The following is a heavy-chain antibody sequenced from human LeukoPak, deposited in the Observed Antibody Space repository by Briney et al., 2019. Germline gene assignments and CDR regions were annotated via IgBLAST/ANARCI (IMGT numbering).Heavy chain of an antibody. CDR1: GYTFTSYY. V-gene: IGHV1-46*01. D-gene: IGHD3-3*01. CDR3: ARAITIFGVVTTDAFDI. Sequence: ASVKVSCKASGYTFTSYYMHWVRQAPGQGLEWMGIINPSGGSTSYAQKFQGRVTMTRDTSTSTVYMELSSLRSEDTAVYYCARAITIFGVVTTDAFDIWGQGTMVTVSS. J-gene: IGHJ3*02. CDR2: INPSGGST.